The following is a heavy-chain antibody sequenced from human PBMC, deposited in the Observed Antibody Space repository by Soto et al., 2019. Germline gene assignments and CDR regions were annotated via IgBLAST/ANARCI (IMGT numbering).Heavy chain of an antibody. J-gene: IGHJ6*02. D-gene: IGHD3-10*01. V-gene: IGHV4-59*08. CDR1: GGSISSHN. CDR3: VRQGFGAQHGLVDV. CDR2: IRDSGDT. Sequence: QVQLQESGPGLVKPSETLSLICSDSGGSISSHNWGWIRLPPGKGLEWIGYIRDSGDTSYNPSLERRVTRSLDTSKKEFTMKLTSVTAADTAVYYCVRQGFGAQHGLVDVWGQGTTVTVSS.